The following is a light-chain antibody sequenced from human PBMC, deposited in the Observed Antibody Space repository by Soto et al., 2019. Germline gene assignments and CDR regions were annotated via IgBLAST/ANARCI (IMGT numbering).Light chain of an antibody. CDR2: GNS. J-gene: IGLJ1*01. Sequence: QSVLTQPPSVSGAPGQRVTLSCTGSRSNIGAGHDVHWYQQLPGTAPKLLIFGNSNRPSGVPDRFSDSKSDTSASLTITGLQAEDEADYFCQSYDNSLSGYVFGTGTNLTVL. CDR3: QSYDNSLSGYV. CDR1: RSNIGAGHD. V-gene: IGLV1-40*01.